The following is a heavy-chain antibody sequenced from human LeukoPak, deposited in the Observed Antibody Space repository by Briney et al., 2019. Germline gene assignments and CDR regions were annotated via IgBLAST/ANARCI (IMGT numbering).Heavy chain of an antibody. V-gene: IGHV4-59*01. CDR1: GGSISSYY. CDR2: IYNSGTT. D-gene: IGHD7-27*01. J-gene: IGHJ6*02. CDR3: ARGSGRYYYYGIDV. Sequence: SETLSLTCTVSGGSISSYYWSWIRQPPGKRLEWICHIYNSGTTNYNPSLKSRVSISADTSKNQFSLQVTSVTAADTAVYYCARGSGRYYYYGIDVWGQGTTVTVSS.